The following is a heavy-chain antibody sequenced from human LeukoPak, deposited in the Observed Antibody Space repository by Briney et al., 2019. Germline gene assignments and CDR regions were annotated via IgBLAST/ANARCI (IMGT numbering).Heavy chain of an antibody. Sequence: GASVNVSCKVSGYTLTELSMHWVRPAPGKGLEWMGGFDPEDGETIYAQKFQGRGTMTEDTSTDTAYMELSSLRSEDTAVYYCAIIPQNDYGDLRRLPTDVWGQGTTVTVSS. J-gene: IGHJ6*02. CDR3: AIIPQNDYGDLRRLPTDV. V-gene: IGHV1-24*01. D-gene: IGHD4-17*01. CDR2: FDPEDGET. CDR1: GYTLTELS.